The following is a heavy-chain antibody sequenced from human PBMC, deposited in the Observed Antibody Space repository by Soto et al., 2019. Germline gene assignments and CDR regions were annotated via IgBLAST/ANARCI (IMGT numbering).Heavy chain of an antibody. J-gene: IGHJ3*02. CDR1: GGSISSGDYY. V-gene: IGHV4-30-4*01. CDR3: ARTPAMVRGVLDI. CDR2: IYYSGST. D-gene: IGHD3-10*01. Sequence: SETLSLTCTVSGGSISSGDYYWSWIRQPPGKGLEWIGYIYYSGSTYYNPSLKSRVTISVDTSKNQFSLKLSSVTAADTAVYYCARTPAMVRGVLDIWGQGTMVTVSS.